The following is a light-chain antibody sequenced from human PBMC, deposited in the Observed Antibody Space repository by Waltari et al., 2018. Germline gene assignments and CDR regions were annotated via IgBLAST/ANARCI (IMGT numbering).Light chain of an antibody. Sequence: EILLTQSPATLSLSQGDRATLSCRASENVPSGYLAWYQQKPGQAPRLLIFGASSGATGVPDRFSGSESGTDFTLTISRLEPEDFAVYYCQQYGSLPWTFGQGTKVEIK. CDR1: ENVPSGY. V-gene: IGKV3-20*01. J-gene: IGKJ1*01. CDR2: GAS. CDR3: QQYGSLPWT.